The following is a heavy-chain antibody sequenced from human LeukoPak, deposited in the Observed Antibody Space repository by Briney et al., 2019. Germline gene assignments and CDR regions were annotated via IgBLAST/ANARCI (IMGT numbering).Heavy chain of an antibody. Sequence: GASVKVSCKASGYTFTRYSMHWERQAPGQRLEWMGWINAGNGNTKYSQKFQGRVTITRDTSASTAYMELSSLRSEDTAVYYCARLQEEAFGYWGQGTLVTVSS. CDR1: GYTFTRYS. J-gene: IGHJ4*02. CDR2: INAGNGNT. CDR3: ARLQEEAFGY. V-gene: IGHV1-3*01.